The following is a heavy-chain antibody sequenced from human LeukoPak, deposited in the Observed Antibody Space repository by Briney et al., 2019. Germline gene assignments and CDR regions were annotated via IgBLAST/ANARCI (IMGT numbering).Heavy chain of an antibody. CDR3: AKDHYYGSGSSDY. V-gene: IGHV3-30*02. CDR2: IRYNGNNQ. D-gene: IGHD3-10*01. J-gene: IGHJ4*02. Sequence: PGGSLRLSCAASGFTFNNYGMHWVRQAPGKGLEWVAFIRYNGNNQYYADSVKGRFTISRDNSKNTLYLQMNSLRAEDTAVYYCAKDHYYGSGSSDYWGQGTLVTVSS. CDR1: GFTFNNYG.